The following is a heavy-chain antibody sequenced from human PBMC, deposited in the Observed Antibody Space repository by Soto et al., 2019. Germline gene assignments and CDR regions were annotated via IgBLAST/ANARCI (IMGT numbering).Heavy chain of an antibody. V-gene: IGHV3-48*03. CDR3: AGLSVTGGVDV. Sequence: EVRLEESGGGFVQPGGALRLSCVFSGLTSSGIELNWVRQAAGKGLEWLSYISASGDTVDYIDSVRGRLTISRDNAKQSLFLQMSALRVEDTAAYYCAGLSVTGGVDVWGQGTTVTVSS. CDR1: GLTSSGIE. CDR2: ISASGDTV. J-gene: IGHJ6*02. D-gene: IGHD2-21*02.